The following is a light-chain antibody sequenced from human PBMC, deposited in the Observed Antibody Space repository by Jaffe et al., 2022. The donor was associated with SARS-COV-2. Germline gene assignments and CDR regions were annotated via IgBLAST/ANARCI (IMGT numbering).Light chain of an antibody. CDR3: QQYDSLPIT. CDR1: QSVTSSH. CDR2: DAS. Sequence: DIVLTQSPGTLSLSPGEAATLSCRASQSVTSSHLAWYQQKPGQAPRLLIFDASSRATGIPDRFSGSGSGTDFTLTISRLETEDFAVYYCQQYDSLPITFGPGTKVD. J-gene: IGKJ3*01. V-gene: IGKV3-20*01.